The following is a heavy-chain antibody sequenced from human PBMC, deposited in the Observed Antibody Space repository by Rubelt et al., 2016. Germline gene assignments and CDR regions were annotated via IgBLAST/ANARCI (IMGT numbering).Heavy chain of an antibody. J-gene: IGHJ5*02. CDR2: IIPILGIA. D-gene: IGHD5-18*01. CDR3: ARVGTAMVTT. V-gene: IGHV1-69*04. Sequence: SWVRQAPGQGLEWMGRIIPILGIANYAQKFQGRVTITADKSTSTAYMELSSLRSEDTAVYYCARVGTAMVTTWGPGTLVTVSS.